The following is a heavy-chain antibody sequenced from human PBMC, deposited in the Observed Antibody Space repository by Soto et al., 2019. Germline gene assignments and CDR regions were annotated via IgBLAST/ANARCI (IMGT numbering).Heavy chain of an antibody. CDR1: GFTFSLSA. CDR2: ISGGGGST. V-gene: IGHV3-23*01. Sequence: EVQLLESGGGFVQPGESLRLSCVASGFTFSLSAMSWVRQAQGRGLEWVSSISGGGGSTEYTDSVKGRFTISRDNSKDTVHLQMNSLRAEDTAVYYCAKGPEYDILTGCDYWGQGALVTVSS. D-gene: IGHD3-9*01. J-gene: IGHJ4*02. CDR3: AKGPEYDILTGCDY.